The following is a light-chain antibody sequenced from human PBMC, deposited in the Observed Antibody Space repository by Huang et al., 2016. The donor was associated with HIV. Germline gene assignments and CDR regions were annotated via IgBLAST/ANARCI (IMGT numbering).Light chain of an antibody. CDR3: QKCNSAPFT. J-gene: IGKJ3*01. Sequence: DIQMTQSPSSLSASVGDRVTITCRASQGISNYLAWYQQKPGKVPKLLMYAASTWESGVPSRFSGSGSGTDFTLTISSLQPEDVATYYCQKCNSAPFTFGPGTKVDIK. V-gene: IGKV1-27*01. CDR1: QGISNY. CDR2: AAS.